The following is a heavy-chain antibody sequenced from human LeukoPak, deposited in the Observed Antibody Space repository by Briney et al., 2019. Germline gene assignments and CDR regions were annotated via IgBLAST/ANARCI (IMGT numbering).Heavy chain of an antibody. J-gene: IGHJ4*02. CDR3: ARPGGITTNFDY. V-gene: IGHV4-39*01. D-gene: IGHD3-22*01. Sequence: SSETLSLTCTVSSGSISTSNYYWGWIRQPPGKGLEWIGSIYYSGSTYYNPSLKSRVTISVDTSKNQFSLKLSSVTAADTAVYYCARPGGITTNFDYWGQGTLVTVSS. CDR1: SGSISTSNYY. CDR2: IYYSGST.